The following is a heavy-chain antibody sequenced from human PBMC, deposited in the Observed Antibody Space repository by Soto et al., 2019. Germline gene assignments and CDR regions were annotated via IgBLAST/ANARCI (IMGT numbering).Heavy chain of an antibody. CDR1: GYTFAGCY. Sequence: ASVKGSCKASGYTFAGCYMHWVRQAPGQGLEWMGWINPNSGGTNYAQKFQGRVTMTRDTSISTAYMELSRLRSDDTAVYYCARDRGSGWSKVDYWGQGTLVTVSS. CDR2: INPNSGGT. V-gene: IGHV1-2*02. CDR3: ARDRGSGWSKVDY. J-gene: IGHJ4*02. D-gene: IGHD6-19*01.